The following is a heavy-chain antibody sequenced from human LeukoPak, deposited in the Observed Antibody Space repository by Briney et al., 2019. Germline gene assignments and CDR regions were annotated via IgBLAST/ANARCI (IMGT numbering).Heavy chain of an antibody. Sequence: GGSLRLSCAASGFTFSSYAMSWVRQAPGKGLECVSSISGSGGTTYYADSVKGRFTISRDNSRTTLYLQMNSLRVEDTAVYFCAKKETVVSPGNYFDHWGQGTLVTVSS. CDR3: AKKETVVSPGNYFDH. CDR2: ISGSGGTT. CDR1: GFTFSSYA. V-gene: IGHV3-23*01. J-gene: IGHJ4*02. D-gene: IGHD4-23*01.